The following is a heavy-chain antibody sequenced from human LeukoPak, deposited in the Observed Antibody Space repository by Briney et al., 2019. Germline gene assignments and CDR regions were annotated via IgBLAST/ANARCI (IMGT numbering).Heavy chain of an antibody. CDR2: IRSKAYGGTT. CDR1: GFTFGDYG. V-gene: IGHV3-49*03. CDR3: TRWYYGSGTYYSALGY. D-gene: IGHD3-10*01. Sequence: GGSLRLSCTASGFTFGDYGRSWFRQAPGKGLEWIGFIRSKAYGGTTEYAASVKGRFTISRDDSKSIAYLQMSSLRTEDTAVYYCTRWYYGSGTYYSALGYWGQGTLVTVSS. J-gene: IGHJ4*02.